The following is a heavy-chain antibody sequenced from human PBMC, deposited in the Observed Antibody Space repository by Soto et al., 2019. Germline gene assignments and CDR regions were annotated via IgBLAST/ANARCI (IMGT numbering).Heavy chain of an antibody. V-gene: IGHV3-15*01. CDR1: GFTFSNAW. J-gene: IGHJ4*02. Sequence: GGSLRLSCAASGFTFSNAWMSWVRQAPGKGLEWVGRNKSKTDGGTTDYAAPVKGRFTISRDDSKNTLYLQMNSLKTEDTAVYYCTGGPRGYFDYWGQGTLVTVSS. CDR3: TGGPRGYFDY. CDR2: NKSKTDGGTT.